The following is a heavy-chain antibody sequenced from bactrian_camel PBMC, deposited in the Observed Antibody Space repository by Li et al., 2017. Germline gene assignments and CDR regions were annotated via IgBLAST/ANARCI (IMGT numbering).Heavy chain of an antibody. Sequence: QLVESGGGSVQAEGSLRLSCAASGYFSKRCMAWFRQAPGKEREGVAAIVTGGGNTYYAGSVDGRFTISQDNAKNTLYLQMDTLRPEDTAMYYCARGSYSPYDCYSGSGEARDFSYWGQGTQVTVS. D-gene: IGHD3*01. CDR1: GYFSKRC. J-gene: IGHJ6*01. CDR2: IVTGGGNT. CDR3: ARGSYSPYDCYSGSGEARDFSY. V-gene: IGHV3S1*01.